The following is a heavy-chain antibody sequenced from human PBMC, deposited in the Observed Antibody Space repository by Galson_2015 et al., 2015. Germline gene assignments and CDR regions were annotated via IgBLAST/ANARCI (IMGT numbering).Heavy chain of an antibody. V-gene: IGHV3-48*03. CDR3: ARDGYYYYMDV. J-gene: IGHJ6*03. Sequence: SLRLSCAASGFTFSSYEMNWVRQAPGKGLEWVSYISSSGRTIYYADSVKGRFTISRDNAKNSLYLQMNSLRAEDTAVYYCARDGYYYYMDVWGKGTTVTVSS. CDR1: GFTFSSYE. CDR2: ISSSGRTI.